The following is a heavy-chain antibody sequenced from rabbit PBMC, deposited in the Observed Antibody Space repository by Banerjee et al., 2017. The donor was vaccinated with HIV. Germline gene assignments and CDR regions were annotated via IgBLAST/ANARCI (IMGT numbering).Heavy chain of an antibody. D-gene: IGHD8-1*01. CDR2: IYAGSSDNT. CDR1: GFSFSSRYC. CDR3: ARGDSYYEYPFKL. Sequence: QSLEESGGDLVKPGASLTLTCTASGFSFSSRYCMCWVRQAPGKGLEWIACIYAGSSDNTHYASWAKGRFTISKTSSTTVTLQMTSLTAADTATYFCARGDSYYEYPFKLWGPGTLVTVS. V-gene: IGHV1S40*01. J-gene: IGHJ4*01.